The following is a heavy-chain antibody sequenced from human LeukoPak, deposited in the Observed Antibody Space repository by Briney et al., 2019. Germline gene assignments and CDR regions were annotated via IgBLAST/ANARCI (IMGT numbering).Heavy chain of an antibody. CDR1: GFTFSSYG. Sequence: GGSLRLSCAASGFTFSSYGMHWVRQAPGKGLEWVAFIRYDGSNKYYADSVKGRFTISRDNSKNTLYLQMNSLRAEDTAVYYCAKDYCGGDCYYPMYYFDYWGQGTLVTVSS. V-gene: IGHV3-30*02. D-gene: IGHD2-21*02. CDR3: AKDYCGGDCYYPMYYFDY. J-gene: IGHJ4*02. CDR2: IRYDGSNK.